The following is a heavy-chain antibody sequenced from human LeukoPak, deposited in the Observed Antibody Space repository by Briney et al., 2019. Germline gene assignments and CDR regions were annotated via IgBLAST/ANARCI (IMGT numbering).Heavy chain of an antibody. CDR2: ISSSSSYI. CDR3: ATKPT. J-gene: IGHJ5*02. Sequence: GGSLRLSCGASGFTFSYYAMTWVRQAPGKGLEWVSSISSSSSYIYYADSVKGRFTISRDNAKNSLYLQMNSLRAEDTAVYYCATKPTWGQGTLVTVSS. CDR1: GFTFSYYA. V-gene: IGHV3-21*04. D-gene: IGHD1-14*01.